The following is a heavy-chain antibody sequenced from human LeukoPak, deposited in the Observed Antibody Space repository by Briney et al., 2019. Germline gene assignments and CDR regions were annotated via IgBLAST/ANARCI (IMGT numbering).Heavy chain of an antibody. CDR3: ARDPSSTVTPFNFDY. D-gene: IGHD4-17*01. CDR2: ISSSGSTI. V-gene: IGHV3-11*01. J-gene: IGHJ4*02. Sequence: GGSLRLSCAASGFTFSDYYMSWIRQAPGKGLEWVSYISSSGSTIYYADSVKGRFTISRDNAKNSLYPQMNSLRAEDTAVYYCARDPSSTVTPFNFDYWGQGTLVTVSS. CDR1: GFTFSDYY.